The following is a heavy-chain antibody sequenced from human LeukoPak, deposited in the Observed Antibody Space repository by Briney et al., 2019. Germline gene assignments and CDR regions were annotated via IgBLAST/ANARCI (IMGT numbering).Heavy chain of an antibody. CDR1: GGSISSYY. Sequence: PSETLSLTCTVSGGSISSYYWSWIRQPAGKGLEWIGRIYTSGSTNYNPSLKSRVTMSVDTSKNQFSLKLSSVTAADTAVYYCARPTAIRPYYYYYYMDIWGKGTTVTVSS. CDR2: IYTSGST. J-gene: IGHJ6*03. V-gene: IGHV4-4*07. D-gene: IGHD5-18*01. CDR3: ARPTAIRPYYYYYYMDI.